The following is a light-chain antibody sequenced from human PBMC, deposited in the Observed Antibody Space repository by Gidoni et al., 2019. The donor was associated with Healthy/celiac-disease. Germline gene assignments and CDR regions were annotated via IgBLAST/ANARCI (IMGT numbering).Light chain of an antibody. J-gene: IGKJ2*01. V-gene: IGKV3-20*01. CDR2: GAS. CDR1: QSVSSSY. Sequence: EILLTQSPGTLSLSPGERATLSCRASQSVSSSYLAWYQQKPGQAPRLLIYGASSRATGIPDRFIGSGSGTDFTLTITRLAPEDFAVYYCHQYGSSPPYTFGQGTKLEIK. CDR3: HQYGSSPPYT.